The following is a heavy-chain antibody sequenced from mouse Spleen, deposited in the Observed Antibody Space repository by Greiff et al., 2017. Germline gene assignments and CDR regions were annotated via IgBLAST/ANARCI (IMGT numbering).Heavy chain of an antibody. CDR1: GYTFTDYE. J-gene: IGHJ1*01. Sequence: QVQLQQSGAELVRPGASVTLSCKASGYTFTDYEMHWVKQTPVHGLEWIGAIDPETGGTAYNQKFKGKAILTADKSSSTAYMELRSLTSEDSAVYYCTRGGGYPYWYFDVWGAGTTVTVSS. V-gene: IGHV1-15*01. CDR2: IDPETGGT. D-gene: IGHD2-2*01. CDR3: TRGGGYPYWYFDV.